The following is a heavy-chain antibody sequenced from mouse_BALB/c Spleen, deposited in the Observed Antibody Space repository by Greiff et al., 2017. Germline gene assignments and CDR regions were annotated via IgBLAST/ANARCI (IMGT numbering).Heavy chain of an antibody. CDR1: GYTFTSYW. D-gene: IGHD2-4*01. Sequence: LQQPGSELVRPGASVKLSCKASGYTFTSYWMHWVKQRPGQGLEWIGNIYPGSGSTNYDEKFKSKATLTVDTSSSTAYMQLSSLTSEDSAVYYVTRSRAYDYDWFAYWGQGTLVTVSA. CDR2: IYPGSGST. CDR3: TRSRAYDYDWFAY. V-gene: IGHV1S22*01. J-gene: IGHJ3*01.